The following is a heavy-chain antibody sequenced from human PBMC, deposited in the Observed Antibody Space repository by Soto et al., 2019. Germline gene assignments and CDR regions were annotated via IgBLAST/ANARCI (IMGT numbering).Heavy chain of an antibody. CDR1: GGSISSYY. CDR2: IYYSGST. CDR3: ARDRHIVVVPYYYYYGMDV. D-gene: IGHD2-21*01. Sequence: SETLSLTCTVSGGSISSYYWSWIRQPPGKGLEWIGYIYYSGSTNYNPSLKSRVTISVDTSKNQFSLKLSSVTAADTAVYYCARDRHIVVVPYYYYYGMDVWGQGTTVTVSS. J-gene: IGHJ6*02. V-gene: IGHV4-59*01.